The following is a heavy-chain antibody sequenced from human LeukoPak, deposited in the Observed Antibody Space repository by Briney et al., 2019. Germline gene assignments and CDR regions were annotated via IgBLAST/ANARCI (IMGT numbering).Heavy chain of an antibody. J-gene: IGHJ3*02. CDR3: AREVVVVAATYDAFDI. CDR1: GYTFTGYY. Sequence: ASVKVSCKASGYTFTGYYMHWVRQAPGQGLGWMGWINPNSGGTNYAQKFQGRVTMTRDTSISTAYMELSRLRSDDTAVYYCAREVVVVAATYDAFDIWGQGTMVTVSS. D-gene: IGHD2-15*01. V-gene: IGHV1-2*02. CDR2: INPNSGGT.